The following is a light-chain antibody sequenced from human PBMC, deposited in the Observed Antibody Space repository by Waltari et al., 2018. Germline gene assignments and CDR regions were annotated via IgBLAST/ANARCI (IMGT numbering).Light chain of an antibody. CDR1: QGISRY. CDR2: AAT. Sequence: DIQMTQSPSSLSASVGDTVTITCRASQGISRYLNWCQQKPGKAHKLLIYAATTLQSGVPSRFSGSGSGTEFTLTISSLQPEDFAAYYCLQHNSYPLTFGGGTKVEIK. J-gene: IGKJ4*01. CDR3: LQHNSYPLT. V-gene: IGKV1-17*01.